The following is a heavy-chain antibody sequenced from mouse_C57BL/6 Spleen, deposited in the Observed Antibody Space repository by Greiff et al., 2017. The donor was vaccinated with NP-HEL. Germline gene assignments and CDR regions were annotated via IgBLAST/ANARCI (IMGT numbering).Heavy chain of an antibody. V-gene: IGHV1-54*01. CDR1: GYAFTNYL. CDR2: INPGSGGT. Sequence: VQLQQSGAELVRPGTSVKVSCKASGYAFTNYLIEWVKQRPGQGLEWIGVINPGSGGTNYNEKFKGKATLTADKSSSTAYMQLSSLTSEDSAVYFCARSNYYGTSHGYFDYWGQGTTLTVSS. CDR3: ARSNYYGTSHGYFDY. J-gene: IGHJ2*01. D-gene: IGHD1-1*01.